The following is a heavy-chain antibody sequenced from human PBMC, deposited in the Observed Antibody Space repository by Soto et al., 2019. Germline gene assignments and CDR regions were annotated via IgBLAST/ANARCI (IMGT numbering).Heavy chain of an antibody. Sequence: GGSLRLSCAASGFTFSSYEMNWVRQAPGKGLEWVSYISSSGSTIYYADSVKGRFTISRGNAKNSLYLQMNSLRAEDTAIYYCARGDYGDYVRYFDLWGRGTLVTVSS. D-gene: IGHD4-17*01. CDR1: GFTFSSYE. J-gene: IGHJ2*01. V-gene: IGHV3-48*03. CDR3: ARGDYGDYVRYFDL. CDR2: ISSSGSTI.